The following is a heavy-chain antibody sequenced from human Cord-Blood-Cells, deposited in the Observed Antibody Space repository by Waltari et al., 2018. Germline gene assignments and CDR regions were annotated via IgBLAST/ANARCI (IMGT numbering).Heavy chain of an antibody. CDR2: IYYSGRT. Sequence: QVQLQESGPGLVKPSETLSLTCTVSGGSISSHYWSWIRQPPGKGLEWIGYIYYSGRTNYNPSLKSRVTISVDTSKNQFSLKLSSVTAADTAVYYCARVSAATEPDAFDIWGQGTMVTVSS. CDR3: ARVSAATEPDAFDI. D-gene: IGHD6-13*01. V-gene: IGHV4-59*11. CDR1: GGSISSHY. J-gene: IGHJ3*02.